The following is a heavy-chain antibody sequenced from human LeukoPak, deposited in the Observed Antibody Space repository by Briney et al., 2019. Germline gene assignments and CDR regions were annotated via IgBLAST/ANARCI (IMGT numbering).Heavy chain of an antibody. CDR2: IRSKAYGGTT. D-gene: IGHD5-12*01. Sequence: GGSLRLSCTASGFTFGDYAMSWVRQAPGKGLEWVGFIRSKAYGGTTEYAASVKGRFTISRDDSKSIAYLQMNSLKTEDTAVYYCTREGWVATILYYYYMDVWGKGTTVTVSS. J-gene: IGHJ6*03. V-gene: IGHV3-49*04. CDR1: GFTFGDYA. CDR3: TREGWVATILYYYYMDV.